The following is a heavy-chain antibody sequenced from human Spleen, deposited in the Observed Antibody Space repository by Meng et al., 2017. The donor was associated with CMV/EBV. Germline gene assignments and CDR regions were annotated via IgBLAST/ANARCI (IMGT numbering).Heavy chain of an antibody. V-gene: IGHV4-30-4*08. CDR1: GGSISIGDYY. Sequence: SGGSISIGDYYWSWLRQPPGKGLEWIGYIYYSGSTYYNPSLKSRVTISVDTSKNQFSLKLSSVTAADTAVYYCARGARVSSGWWFDPWGQGTLVTVSS. D-gene: IGHD6-6*01. CDR2: IYYSGST. CDR3: ARGARVSSGWWFDP. J-gene: IGHJ5*02.